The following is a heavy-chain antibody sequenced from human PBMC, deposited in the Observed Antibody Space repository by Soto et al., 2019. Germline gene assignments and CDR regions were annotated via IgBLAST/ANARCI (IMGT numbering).Heavy chain of an antibody. D-gene: IGHD3-9*01. CDR1: GGAISSDGYY. CDR3: ARVRDYDILTGYYSGTFDI. CDR2: IYYSGST. Sequence: PSETLSLTCTVSGGAISSDGYYWNWIRQHPGKGLEWIGYIYYSGSTYYNPSLKSRVIISVDTSKNQFSLKLSSVTAADTAVYYCARVRDYDILTGYYSGTFDIWGQGTMVTVS. J-gene: IGHJ3*02. V-gene: IGHV4-31*03.